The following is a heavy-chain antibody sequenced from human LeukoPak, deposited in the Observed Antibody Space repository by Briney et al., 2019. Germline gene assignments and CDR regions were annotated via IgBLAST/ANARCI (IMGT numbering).Heavy chain of an antibody. CDR1: GYTLINYA. CDR2: ITDYDANT. V-gene: IGHV1-18*01. CDR3: ARDDPAYDRSGYYYY. D-gene: IGHD3-22*01. J-gene: IGHJ4*02. Sequence: ASVKVSCKTSGYTLINYAISWVRQAPGQGLEWLGWITDYDANTKYAQKIQDRVTMTIDMSTSTAYMELRSLRSDDTAVYYCARDDPAYDRSGYYYYWGQGSLVTVSS.